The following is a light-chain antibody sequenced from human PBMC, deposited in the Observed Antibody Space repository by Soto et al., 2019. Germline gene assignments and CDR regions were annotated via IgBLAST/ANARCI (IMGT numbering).Light chain of an antibody. CDR1: QSVSSSY. CDR2: GAS. CDR3: QQYGSSPPWT. V-gene: IGKV3-20*01. J-gene: IGKJ1*01. Sequence: EIALTQSPGTLSLPPGERATLSCRASQSVSSSYLAWYQQKPGQAPRLLIYGASSRATGIPDRFSGSGTGADFTLTISRLEPEDFGAYYCQQYGSSPPWTFGQGTKVDIK.